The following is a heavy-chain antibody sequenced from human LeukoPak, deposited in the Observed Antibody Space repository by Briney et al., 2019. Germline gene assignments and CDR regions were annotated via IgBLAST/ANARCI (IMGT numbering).Heavy chain of an antibody. V-gene: IGHV1-18*01. CDR1: GYTFTSYG. CDR2: ISAYNGNT. J-gene: IGHJ4*02. CDR3: ARDTGYCSSTSCYDGKIADY. Sequence: ASVKVSCKASGYTFTSYGISWVRQAPGQGLEWMGWISAYNGNTNYAQKLQGRVTMTTDTSTSTAYMELRSLRSDDTAVYYCARDTGYCSSTSCYDGKIADYWGQGTLVTVSS. D-gene: IGHD2-2*01.